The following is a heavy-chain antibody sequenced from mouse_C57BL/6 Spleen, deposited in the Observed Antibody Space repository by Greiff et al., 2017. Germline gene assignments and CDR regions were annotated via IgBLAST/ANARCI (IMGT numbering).Heavy chain of an antibody. D-gene: IGHD2-4*01. Sequence: DVKPQESGPGLVKPSQSLSLTCSVTGYSITSGYYWNWIRQFPGNKLEWMGYISYDGSNNYNPSLKNRVSITRDTSKNQFFLQLNSVTTEDTDTYYCARDLYDYDLFFAYWGQGTLVTVSA. CDR2: ISYDGSN. CDR1: GYSITSGYY. CDR3: ARDLYDYDLFFAY. V-gene: IGHV3-6*01. J-gene: IGHJ3*01.